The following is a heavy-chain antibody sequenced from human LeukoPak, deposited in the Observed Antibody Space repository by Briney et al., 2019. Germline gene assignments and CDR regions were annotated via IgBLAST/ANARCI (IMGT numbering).Heavy chain of an antibody. CDR1: GYTFTGYY. Sequence: ASVKVSCKASGYTFTGYYMHWVRQAPGQGLEWMGWINPNSGGTNYAQRFQGRVTMTRDTSISTAYMELSRLRSDDTAVYYCARDILKATVTTLAYWGQGTLVTASS. D-gene: IGHD4-17*01. J-gene: IGHJ4*02. CDR3: ARDILKATVTTLAY. CDR2: INPNSGGT. V-gene: IGHV1-2*02.